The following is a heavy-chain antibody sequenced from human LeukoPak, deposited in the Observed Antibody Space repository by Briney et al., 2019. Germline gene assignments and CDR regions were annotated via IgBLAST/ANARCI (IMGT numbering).Heavy chain of an antibody. Sequence: PSQTLSPTCTVSGGSISSYYWSWIRQPPGKGLEWIGYIYCSGSTNYNPSLKSRVTISVDTSKNQFSLKLSSVTAADTAVYYCARTVTTFDYWGQGTLVTVSS. D-gene: IGHD4-17*01. CDR1: GGSISSYY. J-gene: IGHJ4*02. CDR2: IYCSGST. V-gene: IGHV4-59*01. CDR3: ARTVTTFDY.